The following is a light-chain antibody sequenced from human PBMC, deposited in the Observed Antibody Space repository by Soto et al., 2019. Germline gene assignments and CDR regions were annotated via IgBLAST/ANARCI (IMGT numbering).Light chain of an antibody. J-gene: IGLJ1*01. V-gene: IGLV1-44*01. CDR2: GNN. CDR1: SSNIGRNS. Sequence: QSVLTQAPSVSGTPGQRVTITCSGSSSNIGRNSVNWYQHLPGTAPKLLTHGNNHRPSGVPDRFSGSKSGTSASLAISGLQPEDEADYCCAAWDDSLNEYVFGDGTKVP. CDR3: AAWDDSLNEYV.